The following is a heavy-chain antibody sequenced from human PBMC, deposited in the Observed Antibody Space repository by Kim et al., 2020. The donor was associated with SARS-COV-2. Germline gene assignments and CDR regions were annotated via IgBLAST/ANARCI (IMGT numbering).Heavy chain of an antibody. J-gene: IGHJ6*02. CDR3: AKDTHLGVSYGMDV. CDR1: GFTFDDYA. CDR2: ISWNSGSI. Sequence: GGSLRLSCAASGFTFDDYAMHWVRQAPGKGLEWVSGISWNSGSIGYADSVKGRFTISRDNAKNSLYLQMNSLRAEDTALYYCAKDTHLGVSYGMDVWGQGTTVTVSS. V-gene: IGHV3-9*01. D-gene: IGHD2-8*01.